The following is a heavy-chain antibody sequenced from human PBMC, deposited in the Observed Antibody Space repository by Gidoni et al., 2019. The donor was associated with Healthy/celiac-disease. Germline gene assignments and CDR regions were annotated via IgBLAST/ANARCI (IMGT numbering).Heavy chain of an antibody. V-gene: IGHV1-2*01. CDR1: GYTFTVYY. D-gene: IGHD3-9*01. Sequence: QVQLVQSGAAVKKPGSSVTVSCKASGYTFTVYYMHWVRQAHGQGLAWMGRITSNSGGTNYAQKFQGRVTSTRDTSISTAYMELSRMRADDTAVYYCARGNDILTGYLDYFDDWGQGTLVTVSS. J-gene: IGHJ4*02. CDR3: ARGNDILTGYLDYFDD. CDR2: ITSNSGGT.